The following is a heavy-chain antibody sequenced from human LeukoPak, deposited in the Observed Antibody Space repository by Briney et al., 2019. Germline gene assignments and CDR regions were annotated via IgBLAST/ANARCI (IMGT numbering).Heavy chain of an antibody. CDR3: ATDNWSSSGYYDAFDI. Sequence: ASVKVSCKVSGYTLTELSMHWVRQAPGKGLEWMGGFDPEDGETIYAQKFQGRVTMTEDTSTDTAYMELSSLRSEDTAVYYCATDNWSSSGYYDAFDIWGQGTMVTVSS. J-gene: IGHJ3*02. CDR2: FDPEDGET. D-gene: IGHD3-22*01. CDR1: GYTLTELS. V-gene: IGHV1-24*01.